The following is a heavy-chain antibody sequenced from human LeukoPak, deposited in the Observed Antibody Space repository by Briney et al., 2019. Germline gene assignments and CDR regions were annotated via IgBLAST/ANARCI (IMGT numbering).Heavy chain of an antibody. Sequence: GGSLRLSCAASGFTVSSNYLTWVRQAPGKGLEWVSVTYSDGRTYYADSVKGRFTISRDNSKNTLYLQMNSLRAEDTAIYYCARVGSPVTTVDYWGQRTLVTVSS. D-gene: IGHD4-17*01. CDR3: ARVGSPVTTVDY. CDR1: GFTVSSNY. J-gene: IGHJ4*02. CDR2: TYSDGRT. V-gene: IGHV3-66*01.